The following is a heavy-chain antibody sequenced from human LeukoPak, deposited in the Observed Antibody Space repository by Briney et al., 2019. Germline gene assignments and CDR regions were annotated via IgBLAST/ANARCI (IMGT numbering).Heavy chain of an antibody. CDR3: TTVRGSGNFGLDV. D-gene: IGHD3-16*01. J-gene: IGHJ6*02. CDR2: VKDKTDGGTT. CDR1: GFTVTNAW. V-gene: IGHV3-15*01. Sequence: GGSLRLSCAASGFTVTNAWMSWVRQAPGKGLDGVGRVKDKTDGGTTDYAAPVKGRFTISRDDSKNTLFLQMNSLEIEDTAVYYCTTVRGSGNFGLDVWGQGTTVTVSS.